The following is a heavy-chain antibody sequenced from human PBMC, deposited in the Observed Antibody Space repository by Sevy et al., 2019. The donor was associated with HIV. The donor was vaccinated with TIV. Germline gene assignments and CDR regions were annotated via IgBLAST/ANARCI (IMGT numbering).Heavy chain of an antibody. CDR2: IYYSGST. D-gene: IGHD3-9*01. CDR3: ARDVLLRYFDWSNYYYYGMDV. CDR1: GGSISSSSYY. Sequence: SETLSLTCTVSGGSISSSSYYWGWIRQPPGKGLEWIGSIYYSGSTNYNPSLKSRVTMSVDTSKNQFSLKLSSVTAADTAVYYCARDVLLRYFDWSNYYYYGMDVWGQGTTVTVSS. J-gene: IGHJ6*02. V-gene: IGHV4-39*07.